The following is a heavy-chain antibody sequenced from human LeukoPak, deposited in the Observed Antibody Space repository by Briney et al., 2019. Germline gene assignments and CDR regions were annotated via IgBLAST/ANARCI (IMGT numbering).Heavy chain of an antibody. CDR2: ISGSGGST. Sequence: GGSLRLSYAPSGFTFSSYAMSWVRQAPGKGLEWVSAISGSGGSTYYADSVKGRFTISRDNSKNTRYLQKDSRRREDTAVYYCAKAKTGDGWGQGTLVTVCS. J-gene: IGHJ4*02. CDR3: AKAKTGDG. D-gene: IGHD1-1*01. CDR1: GFTFSSYA. V-gene: IGHV3-23*01.